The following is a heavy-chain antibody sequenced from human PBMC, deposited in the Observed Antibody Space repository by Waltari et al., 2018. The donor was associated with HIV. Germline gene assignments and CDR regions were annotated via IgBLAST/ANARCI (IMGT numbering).Heavy chain of an antibody. J-gene: IGHJ4*02. CDR1: GFTLISVW. V-gene: IGHV3-15*01. CDR3: TSEEDDGSGSHFDY. CDR2: IKTKGDGGAT. Sequence: ELQLVESGGELLKPGGCLRLSCASSGFTLISVWMSWVRLVPGKGLEGVGRIKTKGDGGATDYAAAVKGRFTISRDDSKNTVYLQMNSLKIEDTAVYYCTSEEDDGSGSHFDYWGQGTLVTVSS. D-gene: IGHD3-10*01.